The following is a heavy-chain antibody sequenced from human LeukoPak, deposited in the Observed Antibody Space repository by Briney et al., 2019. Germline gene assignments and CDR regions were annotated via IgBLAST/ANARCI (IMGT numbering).Heavy chain of an antibody. V-gene: IGHV4-30-4*01. CDR2: ISYSGST. Sequence: SETLSLTCTISGGSISSGDYYWSWIRQPPGKGLEWIGYISYSGSTYYNPSLKSRVTMSVDTSKNQFSLKLSSVTAADTAVYYCAREFAWEPLFNWGQGTLVTVSS. CDR1: GGSISSGDYY. D-gene: IGHD1-26*01. CDR3: AREFAWEPLFN. J-gene: IGHJ4*02.